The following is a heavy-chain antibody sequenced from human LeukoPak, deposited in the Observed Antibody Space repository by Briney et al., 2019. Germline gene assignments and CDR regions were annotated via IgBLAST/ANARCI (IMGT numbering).Heavy chain of an antibody. CDR1: GFTFSSYW. V-gene: IGHV3-7*01. CDR2: IKQDGSEK. D-gene: IGHD1-26*01. CDR3: ARGSGSYDY. J-gene: IGHJ4*02. Sequence: GGSLRLTCAASGFTFSSYWMSWVRQAPGKGLEWVAIIKQDGSEKYYVDSVKGRFTISRDNAKNSLYLQMNSLRVEDTAVYYCARGSGSYDYWGQGTLVTVSS.